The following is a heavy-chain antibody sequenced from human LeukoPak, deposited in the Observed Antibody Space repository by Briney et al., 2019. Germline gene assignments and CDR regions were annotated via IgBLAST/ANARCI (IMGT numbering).Heavy chain of an antibody. J-gene: IGHJ4*02. V-gene: IGHV3-23*01. CDR2: ISGSGGST. Sequence: GGSLRLSCAASGFTFSSYAMSWVRQAPGKGLEWVSAISGSGGSTYYADSVKGRFTISRDNSKNMLFLQMNSLRAEDTAVYYCARGGAGVYFFDYWGQGILVTVSS. D-gene: IGHD6-13*01. CDR1: GFTFSSYA. CDR3: ARGGAGVYFFDY.